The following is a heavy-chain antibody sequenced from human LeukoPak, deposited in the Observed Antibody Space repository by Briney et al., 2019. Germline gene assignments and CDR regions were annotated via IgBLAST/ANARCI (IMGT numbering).Heavy chain of an antibody. CDR1: GYTFTSYG. D-gene: IGHD2-15*01. J-gene: IGHJ6*02. Sequence: ASVKVSCKASGYTFTSYGISWVRQAPGQGLEWMGWISAYSGNTNYAQKLQGRVTMTTDTSTSTAYMELRSLRSDDTAVYYCARAAGSAVVAATPNYYYYGMDVWGQGTTVTVSS. CDR2: ISAYSGNT. V-gene: IGHV1-18*01. CDR3: ARAAGSAVVAATPNYYYYGMDV.